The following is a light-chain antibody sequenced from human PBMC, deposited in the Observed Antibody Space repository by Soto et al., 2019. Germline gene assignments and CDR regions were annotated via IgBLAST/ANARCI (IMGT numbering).Light chain of an antibody. V-gene: IGLV2-11*01. CDR2: DVS. CDR1: SSDVGGYNY. J-gene: IGLJ1*01. Sequence: QSALTQPRSVSGSPGQSVTISCTGTSSDVGGYNYVSWYQQHPGKAPQLMIYDVSKRPSGVPDRFSGSNAGNTASLTISGLPAEDEAYYYCYSYAGRYSYVFGTGTKVTVL. CDR3: YSYAGRYSYV.